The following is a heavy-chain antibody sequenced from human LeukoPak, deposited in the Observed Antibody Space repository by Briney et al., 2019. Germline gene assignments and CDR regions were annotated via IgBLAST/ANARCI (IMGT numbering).Heavy chain of an antibody. V-gene: IGHV3-21*01. CDR1: GFTSRSYS. CDR3: ARDRSGYDTYAFDI. J-gene: IGHJ3*02. D-gene: IGHD5-12*01. CDR2: ISISSSYI. Sequence: GGSLRLSCAASGFTSRSYSMNWVREAPGKGLERGSSISISSSYIYYEDSVKGRFTISRDNAKNSLYLQMDSLRAEDTAVYYCARDRSGYDTYAFDIWGQGTMVTVSS.